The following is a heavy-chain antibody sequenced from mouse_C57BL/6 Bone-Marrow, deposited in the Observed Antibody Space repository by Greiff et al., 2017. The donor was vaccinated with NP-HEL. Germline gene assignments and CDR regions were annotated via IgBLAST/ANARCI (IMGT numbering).Heavy chain of an antibody. Sequence: EVLLVESGGGLVQPGESLKLSCESNEYEFPSHDMSWVRKTPEQRLELVAAINSYGGSTYYPDTMESRFIISRDNTTKTLYLQMSSLRSEDTALYYCARQEYRNYEARVYWCQGTSVTVTS. J-gene: IGHJ4*01. CDR3: ARQEYRNYEARVY. D-gene: IGHD2-5*01. V-gene: IGHV5-2*01. CDR2: INSYGGST. CDR1: EYEFPSHD.